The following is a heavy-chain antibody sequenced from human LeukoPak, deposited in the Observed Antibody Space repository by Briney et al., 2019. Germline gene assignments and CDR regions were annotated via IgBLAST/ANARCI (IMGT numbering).Heavy chain of an antibody. D-gene: IGHD3-9*01. CDR3: ARRYFDSSHNDY. CDR2: IDPSDSYT. CDR1: GYGFTSYW. Sequence: PGQSLKISCKGPGYGFTSYWISWARQMPGKGLEWMGRIDPSDSYTNYSPSFQGHVTISADKSISTAYLQWSSLKASDTAMYYCARRYFDSSHNDYWGQGTLVTVSS. J-gene: IGHJ4*02. V-gene: IGHV5-10-1*01.